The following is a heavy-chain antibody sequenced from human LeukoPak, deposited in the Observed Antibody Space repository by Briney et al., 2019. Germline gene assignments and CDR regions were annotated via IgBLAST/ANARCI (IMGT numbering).Heavy chain of an antibody. D-gene: IGHD1-26*01. CDR2: MYDRGST. V-gene: IGHV4-59*11. CDR3: AKIEVGRFDP. J-gene: IGHJ5*02. Sequence: SETLSLTCTVTSASISSHYWCWIRQTPGTRLEWIGDMYDRGSTAYNPSLKSRVSISVDTSRNQFSLNLRSVTAADTAVYYCAKIEVGRFDPWGQGTLVTVSS. CDR1: SASISSHY.